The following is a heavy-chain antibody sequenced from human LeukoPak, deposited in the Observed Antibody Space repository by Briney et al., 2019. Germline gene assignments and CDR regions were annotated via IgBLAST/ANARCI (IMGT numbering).Heavy chain of an antibody. Sequence: PSETLSLTCTVSGGSISSSSYYWGWIRQPPGKGLEWIGETNHSGSTNYNPSLKSRVTISVDTSKNQFSLKLSSVTAADTAVYYCARDPRHWGQGTLVTVSS. CDR2: TNHSGST. CDR1: GGSISSSSYY. J-gene: IGHJ4*02. CDR3: ARDPRH. V-gene: IGHV4-39*07.